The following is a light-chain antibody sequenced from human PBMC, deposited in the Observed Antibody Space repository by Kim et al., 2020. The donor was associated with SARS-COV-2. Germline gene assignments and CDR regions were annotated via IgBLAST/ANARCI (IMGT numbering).Light chain of an antibody. CDR2: KND. J-gene: IGLJ2*01. CDR3: AGWDDTLSGIC. V-gene: IGLV1-47*01. CDR1: KSNIGRDD. Sequence: GQRDTMSCSGSKSNIGRDDVHWDQQLPGTAPKVVIHKNDQRPSGVPDRVSGSKSGTSASQAISGLRYEDEGDYYCAGWDDTLSGICFGGGTQLTVL.